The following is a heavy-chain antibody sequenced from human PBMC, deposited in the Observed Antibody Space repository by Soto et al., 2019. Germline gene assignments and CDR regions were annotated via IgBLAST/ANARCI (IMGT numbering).Heavy chain of an antibody. CDR1: GFTFSDYA. CDR2: VSHDGRNT. Sequence: VQLVESGGGVVQPGRSLRLSCAASGFTFSDYAMHWVRQAPGKGLEWVAVVSHDGRNTHYADSVKGRFTISRDSSKNTASLEMTSLRAEDTAVYYCATVGRQWLVTSDFNYWGQGALVTVSS. CDR3: ATVGRQWLVTSDFNY. V-gene: IGHV3-30*03. D-gene: IGHD6-19*01. J-gene: IGHJ4*02.